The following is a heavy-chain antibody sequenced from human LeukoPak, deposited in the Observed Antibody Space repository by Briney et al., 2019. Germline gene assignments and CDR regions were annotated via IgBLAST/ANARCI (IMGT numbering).Heavy chain of an antibody. CDR3: ARSGYSSSSVVPSILNPPRRSGSYYREYFDY. CDR1: GFTFSSYS. CDR2: ISSSSSYI. J-gene: IGHJ4*02. Sequence: GGSLRLSCAASGFTFSSYSMNRVRQAPGKGLEWVSSISSSSSYIYYADSVKGRFTISRDNAKNSLYLQMNSLRAEDTAVYYCARSGYSSSSVVPSILNPPRRSGSYYREYFDYWGQGTLVTVSS. V-gene: IGHV3-21*01. D-gene: IGHD1-26*01.